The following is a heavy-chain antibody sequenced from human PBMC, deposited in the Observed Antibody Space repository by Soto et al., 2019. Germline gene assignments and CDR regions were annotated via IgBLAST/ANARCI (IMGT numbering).Heavy chain of an antibody. D-gene: IGHD6-6*01. J-gene: IGHJ4*02. CDR3: ARGGSSSLDY. CDR1: GYTFTGYY. CDR2: INPNSGGT. V-gene: IGHV1-2*02. Sequence: QVQLVQSGAEVKKPGASVKVSCKASGYTFTGYYMHWVRQAPGQGPEWMGWINPNSGGTTYAQKFQGRVTVTRDTSISTAYMELSSLRSDDTAVYYCARGGSSSLDYWGQGTLVTVPS.